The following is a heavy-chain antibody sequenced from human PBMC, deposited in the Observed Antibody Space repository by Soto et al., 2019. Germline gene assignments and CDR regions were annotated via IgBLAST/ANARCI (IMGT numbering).Heavy chain of an antibody. Sequence: QVQLVQSGAEVKKPGASVKFSCRASGYTFTNYAIHWVRQAPGQSLEWMGWIDAGNANTDYSERFQGRITFTRDTSASTAYMELNSLRSEDTAVYYCARDRTVQLERRGAPDYWGQGTLVIVSS. CDR3: ARDRTVQLERRGAPDY. V-gene: IGHV1-3*01. CDR1: GYTFTNYA. CDR2: IDAGNANT. J-gene: IGHJ4*02. D-gene: IGHD1-1*01.